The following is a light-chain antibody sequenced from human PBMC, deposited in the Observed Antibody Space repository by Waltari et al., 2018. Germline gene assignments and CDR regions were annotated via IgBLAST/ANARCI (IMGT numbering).Light chain of an antibody. V-gene: IGKV2-24*01. CDR3: LQTSQFTWT. CDR1: QSLVHSVGKTY. CDR2: QIS. J-gene: IGKJ1*01. Sequence: DIVMTQTPLSSLVTLGQPASISCRSSQSLVHSVGKTYLSWLQQRPGQPPRLLVYQISKRVSGVPDRFSGSGAGTDFTLKISRVEAEDVAIYYCLQTSQFTWTFGQGTKVEIE.